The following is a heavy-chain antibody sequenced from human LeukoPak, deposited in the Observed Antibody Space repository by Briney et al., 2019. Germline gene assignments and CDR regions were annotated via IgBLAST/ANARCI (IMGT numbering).Heavy chain of an antibody. CDR2: ISYDGSNK. CDR1: GFTFSSYA. D-gene: IGHD3-22*01. V-gene: IGHV3-30*04. J-gene: IGHJ4*02. Sequence: PGGSLRLSCAASGFTFSSYAMHWVRQAPGKGLEWVAVISYDGSNKYYADSVKGRFTISRDNSKNTLYLQMNSLRAEDTAVYYCARRGVTGYYDSSGYYPFDYWGQGTLVTVSS. CDR3: ARRGVTGYYDSSGYYPFDY.